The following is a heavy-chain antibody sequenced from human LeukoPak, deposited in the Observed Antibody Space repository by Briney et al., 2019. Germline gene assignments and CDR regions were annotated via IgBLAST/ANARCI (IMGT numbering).Heavy chain of an antibody. CDR2: IYYSGST. J-gene: IGHJ4*02. CDR1: GGSFSSYY. Sequence: SETLSLTCTVSGGSFSSYYWSWIRQPPGKGLEWIGYIYYSGSTNYSPSLKSRVTISVDTSNNQFSLRLNSVTAADTAVYYCAREGGEGNFDYWGQGTLVTVSS. D-gene: IGHD2-15*01. CDR3: AREGGEGNFDY. V-gene: IGHV4-59*01.